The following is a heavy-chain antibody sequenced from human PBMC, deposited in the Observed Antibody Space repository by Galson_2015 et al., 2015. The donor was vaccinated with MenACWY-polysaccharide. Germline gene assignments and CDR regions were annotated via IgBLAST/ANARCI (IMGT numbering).Heavy chain of an antibody. CDR1: GFRINTYY. Sequence: SLRLSCAASGFRINTYYMNWVRQTPGKGLEWVSSISKSGNDMQYTVSVRGRFTISRDIAKNSLFLQMNSLGVEDTAIYYCAKDFHNYGMDAWGHGTTVTVSS. V-gene: IGHV3-21*06. CDR3: AKDFHNYGMDA. CDR2: ISKSGNDM. J-gene: IGHJ6*02.